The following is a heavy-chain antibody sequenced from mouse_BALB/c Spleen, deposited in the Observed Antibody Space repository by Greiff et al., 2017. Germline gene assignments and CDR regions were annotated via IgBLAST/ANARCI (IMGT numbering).Heavy chain of an antibody. CDR3: ARGGNYVAY. D-gene: IGHD2-1*01. Sequence: VQLQQSGPELVKPGASVRISCKASGYTFTSYYIHWVKQRPGQGLEWIGWIYPGNVNTKYNEKFKGKATLTADKSSSTAYMQLCSLTSEDSAVYFCARGGNYVAYWGQGTLVTVSA. V-gene: IGHV1S56*01. J-gene: IGHJ3*01. CDR2: IYPGNVNT. CDR1: GYTFTSYY.